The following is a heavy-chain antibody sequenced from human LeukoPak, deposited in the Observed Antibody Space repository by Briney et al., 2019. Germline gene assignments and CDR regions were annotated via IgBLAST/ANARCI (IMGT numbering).Heavy chain of an antibody. V-gene: IGHV4-59*01. J-gene: IGHJ4*02. Sequence: SETLSLACTVSGGSISSYYWSWIRQPPGKGLEWIGYIYYSGSTNYNPSLKSRVTISVDTSKNQFSLKLSSVTAADTAVYYCASSGLEWESPTYYFDYWGQGTLVTVSS. CDR2: IYYSGST. CDR1: GGSISSYY. D-gene: IGHD1-26*01. CDR3: ASSGLEWESPTYYFDY.